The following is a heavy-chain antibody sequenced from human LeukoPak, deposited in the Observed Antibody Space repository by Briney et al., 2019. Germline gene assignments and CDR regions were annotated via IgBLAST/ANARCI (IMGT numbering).Heavy chain of an antibody. CDR3: ARKSGTFDY. J-gene: IGHJ4*02. CDR1: GDSISSSNW. Sequence: PSARLSLTCAVSGDSISSSNWWSWVPQPPGKGLEWIGEIYHSGSTNYNPSLKSRVTISVDKSKNQLSLKLSAVTAADTAVYYCARKSGTFDYWGQGNLVTVSS. CDR2: IYHSGST. V-gene: IGHV4-4*02.